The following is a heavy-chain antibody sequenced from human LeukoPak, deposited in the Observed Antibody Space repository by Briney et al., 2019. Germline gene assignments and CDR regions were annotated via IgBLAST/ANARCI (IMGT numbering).Heavy chain of an antibody. CDR3: AREKGRGVISPYYDC. V-gene: IGHV1-46*01. CDR2: INPSGGTT. Sequence: ASVKDSCKASGYTFTRYSMHWVRQAPGQGLEWMGIINPSGGTTSYAQKFQGRVTMTRDTSRSTVYMEMSSLRSEDTAVYFCAREKGRGVISPYYDCWGQGTLVTVSS. J-gene: IGHJ4*02. CDR1: GYTFTRYS. D-gene: IGHD3-10*01.